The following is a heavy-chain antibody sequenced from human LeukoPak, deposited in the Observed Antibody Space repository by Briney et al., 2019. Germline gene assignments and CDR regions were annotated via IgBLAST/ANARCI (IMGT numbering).Heavy chain of an antibody. CDR3: AKSFCGDCYNDAFDI. CDR1: GFTFSSSA. D-gene: IGHD2-21*02. V-gene: IGHV3-23*01. CDR2: ISGGGGST. J-gene: IGHJ3*02. Sequence: GSLRLSCAASGFTFSSSAMSWVRQAPGKGLEWLSTISGGGGSTYYADSVKGRFTISRDNSKNTLYLHMKSLRAEDTAVYYCAKSFCGDCYNDAFDIWGQGTMVTVSS.